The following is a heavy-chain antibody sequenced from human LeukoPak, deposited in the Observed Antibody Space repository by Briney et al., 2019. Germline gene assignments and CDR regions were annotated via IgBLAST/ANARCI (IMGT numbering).Heavy chain of an antibody. CDR1: GFTFDGYA. Sequence: GGSLRLSCAASGFTFDGYAMSWVRQAPGKGLEWVSTITGAGNIYYADSVKGRFTISRDNSKNTLYLQMSSLRAEDTAVYYCAKDKGDFWSGHHYWGQGTLVTVSS. J-gene: IGHJ4*02. CDR3: AKDKGDFWSGHHY. CDR2: ITGAGNI. V-gene: IGHV3-23*01. D-gene: IGHD3-3*01.